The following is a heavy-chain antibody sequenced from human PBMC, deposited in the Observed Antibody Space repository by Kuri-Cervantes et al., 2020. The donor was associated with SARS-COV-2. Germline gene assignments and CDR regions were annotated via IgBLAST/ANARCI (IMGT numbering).Heavy chain of an antibody. CDR3: SRTYSSSAYWYFDI. D-gene: IGHD6-6*01. CDR2: ICPGDSDT. V-gene: IGHV5-51*01. Sequence: GGFLRLTCKGSGYSFTIYWILWMRQIPGKGLEWMAIICPGDSDTRYSPSFKGQVTISTDKSISTAYLQLSSLKAPDTAMYYCSRTYSSSAYWYFDIWGRGTLVTVSS. CDR1: GYSFTIYW. J-gene: IGHJ2*01.